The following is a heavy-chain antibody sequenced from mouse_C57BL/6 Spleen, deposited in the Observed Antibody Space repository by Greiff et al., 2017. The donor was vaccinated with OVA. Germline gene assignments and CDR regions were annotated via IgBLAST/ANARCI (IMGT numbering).Heavy chain of an antibody. J-gene: IGHJ4*01. CDR1: GFTFSDYG. CDR3: ARRAMVTTYAMDY. Sequence: VQLQQSGGGLVKPGGSLKLSCAASGFTFSDYGMHWVRQAPEKGLEWVAYISSGSSTIYYADTVKGRFTISRDNAKNTLFLQMTSLRSEDTAMYYCARRAMVTTYAMDYWGQGTSGTVSS. V-gene: IGHV5-17*01. CDR2: ISSGSSTI. D-gene: IGHD2-2*01.